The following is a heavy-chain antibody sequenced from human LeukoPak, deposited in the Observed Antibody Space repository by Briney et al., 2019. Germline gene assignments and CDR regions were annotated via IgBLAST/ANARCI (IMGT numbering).Heavy chain of an antibody. J-gene: IGHJ4*02. CDR2: ISWNGDST. D-gene: IGHD3-22*01. Sequence: GGSLRLSCAAPGFTFDDHAMSWARQAPGKGLEWVSGISWNGDSTGYGDSVKGRFTISRDNAKNFLYLQMNSLRAEDSALYFCARDKVNDFYDTTAYDYWGQGTLVTVSS. CDR3: ARDKVNDFYDTTAYDY. CDR1: GFTFDDHA. V-gene: IGHV3-20*04.